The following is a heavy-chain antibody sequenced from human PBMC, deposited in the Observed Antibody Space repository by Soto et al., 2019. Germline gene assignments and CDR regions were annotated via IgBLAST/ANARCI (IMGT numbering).Heavy chain of an antibody. CDR2: MNPNSGNT. V-gene: IGHV1-8*01. J-gene: IGHJ6*02. CDR3: ARSPYSMHYYGMDV. D-gene: IGHD5-12*01. Sequence: GASVKVSCKASGYTFTSYDINWVRQATGQGLEWMGWMNPNSGNTGYAQKFQGRVTMTRNTSISTAYMELSSLRSEDTAVYYCARSPYSMHYYGMDVWGQGTTVTVSS. CDR1: GYTFTSYD.